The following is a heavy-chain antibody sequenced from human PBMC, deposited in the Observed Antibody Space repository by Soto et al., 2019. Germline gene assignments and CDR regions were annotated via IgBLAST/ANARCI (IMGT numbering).Heavy chain of an antibody. V-gene: IGHV4-59*01. CDR3: ARDSGEEMATTHYYYYGMDV. Sequence: PSETLSLTCTVSGGSISSYYWSWIRQPPGKGLEWIGYIYYSGSTNYNPSLKSRVTISVDTSKNQFSLKLSSVTAADTAVYYCARDSGEEMATTHYYYYGMDVWGQGTTVTVSS. J-gene: IGHJ6*02. D-gene: IGHD5-12*01. CDR2: IYYSGST. CDR1: GGSISSYY.